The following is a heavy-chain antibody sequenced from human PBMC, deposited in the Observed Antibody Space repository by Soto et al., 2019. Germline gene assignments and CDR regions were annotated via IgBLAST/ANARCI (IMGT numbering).Heavy chain of an antibody. J-gene: IGHJ5*02. Sequence: GASVKVSCKASGYTFTSYDINWVRQATGQGLEWMGWMNPNSGNTGYAQKFQGRVTMTRNTSISTAYMELSSLRSEDTAVYYCARDYYDSSGSITPNWLDPWGQGTLVTVYS. CDR1: GYTFTSYD. CDR2: MNPNSGNT. D-gene: IGHD3-22*01. V-gene: IGHV1-8*01. CDR3: ARDYYDSSGSITPNWLDP.